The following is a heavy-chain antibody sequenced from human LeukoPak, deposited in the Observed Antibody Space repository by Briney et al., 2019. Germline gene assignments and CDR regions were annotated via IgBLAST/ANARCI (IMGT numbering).Heavy chain of an antibody. J-gene: IGHJ4*02. CDR3: ARDHAYYDSSGWFDY. CDR1: GGSFSGYY. Sequence: PSETLSLTCAVYGGSFSGYYWSWIRQPPGKGLEWIGEINHSGSTNYNPSLKSRVTISVDTSKNQFSLKLSSVTAADTAVYYCARDHAYYDSSGWFDYWGQGTLVTVSS. D-gene: IGHD3-22*01. CDR2: INHSGST. V-gene: IGHV4-34*01.